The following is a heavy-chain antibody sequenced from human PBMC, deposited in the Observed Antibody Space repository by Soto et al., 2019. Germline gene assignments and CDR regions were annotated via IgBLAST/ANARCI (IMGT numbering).Heavy chain of an antibody. CDR3: ARGGAVVAATRAGNYYYYYGMDV. CDR2: ISYDGSNK. J-gene: IGHJ6*02. CDR1: GFTFSSYA. D-gene: IGHD2-15*01. Sequence: GGSLRLSCAASGFTFSSYAMHWVRQAPGKGLEWVAVISYDGSNKYYADSVKGRFTISRDNSKNTLYLQMNSPRAEDTAVYYCARGGAVVAATRAGNYYYYYGMDVWGQGTTVTVSS. V-gene: IGHV3-30-3*01.